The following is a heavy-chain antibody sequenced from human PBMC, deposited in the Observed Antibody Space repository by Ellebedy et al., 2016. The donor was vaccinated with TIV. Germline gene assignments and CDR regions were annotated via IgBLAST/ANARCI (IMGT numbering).Heavy chain of an antibody. D-gene: IGHD3-22*01. CDR2: INTHNGNT. V-gene: IGHV1-18*01. CDR3: TRAAGVQWLSSSGDY. Sequence: AASVKVSCKASGYSFGSSGISWVRQAPGQGLEWMGWINTHNGNTNYAEKGQGRVTMTRDSSTNTAYLELRSLRSDDTAVYDCTRAAGVQWLSSSGDYWGQGTLVTVSS. CDR1: GYSFGSSG. J-gene: IGHJ4*02.